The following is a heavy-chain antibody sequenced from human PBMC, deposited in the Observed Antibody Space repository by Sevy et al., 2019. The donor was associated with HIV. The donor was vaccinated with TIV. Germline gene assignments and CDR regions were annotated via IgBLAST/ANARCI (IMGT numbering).Heavy chain of an antibody. Sequence: SETLSLTCTVSGGSISSSSYYWGWIRQPPGKGLEWIGSIYYSGSTYYDPSLKSRVTISVDTSKNQFSLKLSSVTAADTAVYYCARRGRIDDSRGYYEYYFDYWGQGTLVTVSS. V-gene: IGHV4-39*01. D-gene: IGHD3-22*01. J-gene: IGHJ4*02. CDR1: GGSISSSSYY. CDR3: ARRGRIDDSRGYYEYYFDY. CDR2: IYYSGST.